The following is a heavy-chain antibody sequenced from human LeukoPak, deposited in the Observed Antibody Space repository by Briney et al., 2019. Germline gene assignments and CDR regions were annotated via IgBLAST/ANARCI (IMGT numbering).Heavy chain of an antibody. Sequence: GGSLRLSCAASGFTFSSYGMSWVRQGPGKGLEWVSAISDRGGSTYYADSVKGRFTISRDNAKNSLYLQMNSLRAEDTAVYYCARDLGYCSSTSCYQFDYWGQGTLVTVSS. J-gene: IGHJ4*02. V-gene: IGHV3-23*01. CDR1: GFTFSSYG. D-gene: IGHD2-2*01. CDR3: ARDLGYCSSTSCYQFDY. CDR2: ISDRGGST.